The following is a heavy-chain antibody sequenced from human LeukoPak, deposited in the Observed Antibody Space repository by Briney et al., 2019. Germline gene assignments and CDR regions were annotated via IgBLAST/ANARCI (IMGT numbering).Heavy chain of an antibody. V-gene: IGHV4-30-4*01. D-gene: IGHD2-2*01. CDR1: GGSISSGDHY. CDR3: ARGFCTSTSCWNWFDP. Sequence: SETLSLTCTVSGGSISSGDHYWSWIRQPPGKGLEWIGYIYFSGSTYYNPSLKSRVTISVDTSKSQFSLKLSSVTAADTAVYYCARGFCTSTSCWNWFDPWGQGTLATVYS. CDR2: IYFSGST. J-gene: IGHJ5*02.